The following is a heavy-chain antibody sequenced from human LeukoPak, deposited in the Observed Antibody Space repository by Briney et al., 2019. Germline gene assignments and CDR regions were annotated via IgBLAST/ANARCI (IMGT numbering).Heavy chain of an antibody. CDR1: GFTFSNAW. Sequence: PGGSLRLSCAASGFTFSNAWMSWVRQAPGKGLEWVGRIKSKTDGGTTDYAAPVKGRFTISRDDSKNTLYLQMNSLKTEDTAVYYCARDLEDSSSWSWFDPWGQGTLVTVSS. D-gene: IGHD6-13*01. V-gene: IGHV3-15*01. J-gene: IGHJ5*02. CDR3: ARDLEDSSSWSWFDP. CDR2: IKSKTDGGTT.